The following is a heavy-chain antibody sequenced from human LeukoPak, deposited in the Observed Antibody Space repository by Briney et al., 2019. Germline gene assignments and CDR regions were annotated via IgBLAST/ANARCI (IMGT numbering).Heavy chain of an antibody. J-gene: IGHJ4*02. CDR2: MKPFSGDS. CDR1: GYTFTDYY. V-gene: IGHV1-2*02. D-gene: IGHD2-2*01. Sequence: GASVKVSCKASGYTFTDYYVHWGRQAPGQGLEWMWYMKPFSGDSHYAQKFQDRVTMTRDTSTSTAYLELSGLTSDDTAVYYCSTEDKYCTSTTCGDFWGQGTLVTVSS. CDR3: STEDKYCTSTTCGDF.